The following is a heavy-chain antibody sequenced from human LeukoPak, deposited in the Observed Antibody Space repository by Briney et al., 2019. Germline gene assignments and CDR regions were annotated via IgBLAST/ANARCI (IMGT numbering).Heavy chain of an antibody. D-gene: IGHD2-2*01. V-gene: IGHV3-48*03. J-gene: IGHJ4*02. CDR2: TSSSGSTI. CDR3: ATYCSSTSCPNFDY. CDR1: GFTFSSYE. Sequence: GGSLRLSCAASGFTFSSYEMNWVRQAPGKGLEWVSYTSSSGSTIYYADSVKGRFTISRDNAKNSLYLQMNSLRAEDTAVYYCATYCSSTSCPNFDYWGQGTLVTVSS.